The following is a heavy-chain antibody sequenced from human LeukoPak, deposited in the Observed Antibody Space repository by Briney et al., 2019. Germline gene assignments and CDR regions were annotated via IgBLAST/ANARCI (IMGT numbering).Heavy chain of an antibody. J-gene: IGHJ4*02. CDR2: IYYSGST. D-gene: IGHD6-25*01. CDR3: ARGLGFERSASAFDY. Sequence: SETLSLTCTVSGGSISSSSYFWGWIRQPPGKGLEWIGSIYYSGSTYYNPSLKSRVTISVDTSKNQFSLKLSSVTAADTAVYYCARGLGFERSASAFDYWGQGTLVTVSS. CDR1: GGSISSSSYF. V-gene: IGHV4-39*07.